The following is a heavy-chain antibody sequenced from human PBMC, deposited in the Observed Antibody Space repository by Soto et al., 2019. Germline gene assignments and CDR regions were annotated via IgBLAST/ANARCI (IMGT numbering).Heavy chain of an antibody. CDR3: ASRDPRNYYYYYGMDV. CDR2: INPSGGST. V-gene: IGHV1-46*01. Sequence: ASVKVSCKASGYTFTSYYMHWVRQAPGQGLEWMGIINPSGGSTSYAQKFQGRVTMTRDASTSTVYMELSSLRSEDTAVYYCASRDPRNYYYYYGMDVWGQGTTVTVYS. J-gene: IGHJ6*02. CDR1: GYTFTSYY.